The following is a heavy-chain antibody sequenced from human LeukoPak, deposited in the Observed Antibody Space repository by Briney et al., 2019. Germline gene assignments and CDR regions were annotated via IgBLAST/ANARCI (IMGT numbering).Heavy chain of an antibody. D-gene: IGHD3-3*01. Sequence: PSETLSLTCTVSGGSISSSSYYWGWIRQPPGTGLEWIGSIYYSGSTYYNPSLKSRVTISVGTSKNQFSLKLSSVTAADTAVYYCARKSPYYDFWSGYYLKLEETPNYYGMDVWGQGTTVTVSS. CDR1: GGSISSSSYY. J-gene: IGHJ6*02. CDR2: IYYSGST. CDR3: ARKSPYYDFWSGYYLKLEETPNYYGMDV. V-gene: IGHV4-39*01.